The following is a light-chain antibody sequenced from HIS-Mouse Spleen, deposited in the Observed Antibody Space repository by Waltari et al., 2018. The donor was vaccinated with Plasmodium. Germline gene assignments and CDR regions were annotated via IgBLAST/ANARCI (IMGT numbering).Light chain of an antibody. CDR2: DDS. J-gene: IGLJ3*02. CDR1: NIGSKS. Sequence: SYVLTQPPSVSVAPGQTARITCGGNNIGSKSVHWYQQKPGQAPVLVVYDDSDRPSGIPGRFSGSNSGNTATLTISRVEAGDEADYYCQVWDSSWVFGGGTKLTVL. CDR3: QVWDSSWV. V-gene: IGLV3-21*02.